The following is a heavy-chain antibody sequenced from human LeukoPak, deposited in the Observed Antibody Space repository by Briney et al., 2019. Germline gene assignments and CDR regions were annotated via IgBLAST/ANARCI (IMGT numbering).Heavy chain of an antibody. D-gene: IGHD1-26*01. Sequence: PSETLSLTCTVSGGSISSSSYYWGWIRQPPGKGLEWIGSIYYSGSTYYNPSLKSRVTISVDTSKNQFSLKPSSVNAADTAVYYCARRSWELPFDYWGQGTLVTVSS. CDR3: ARRSWELPFDY. CDR1: GGSISSSSYY. J-gene: IGHJ4*02. CDR2: IYYSGST. V-gene: IGHV4-39*01.